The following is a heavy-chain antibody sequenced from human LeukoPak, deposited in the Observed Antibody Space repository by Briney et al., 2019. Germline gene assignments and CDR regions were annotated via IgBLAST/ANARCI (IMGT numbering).Heavy chain of an antibody. V-gene: IGHV3-23*01. J-gene: IGHJ6*02. D-gene: IGHD3-10*01. CDR3: AKDSPIWFGLLFGSRAPMDV. CDR1: GFTFSSYA. CDR2: ISGSGGST. Sequence: AGGSLRLSCAASGFTFSSYAMSWVRQAPGKGLEWVSAISGSGGSTYYADSVKGRFTISRDNSKNTLYLQMNSLRAEDTAVYYCAKDSPIWFGLLFGSRAPMDVWGQGTTVTVSS.